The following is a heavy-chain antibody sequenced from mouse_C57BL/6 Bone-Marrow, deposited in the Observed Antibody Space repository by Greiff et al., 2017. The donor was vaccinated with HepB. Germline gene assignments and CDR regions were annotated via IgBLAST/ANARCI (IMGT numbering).Heavy chain of an antibody. CDR1: GFTFSDFY. D-gene: IGHD1-1*01. Sequence: EVKLMESGGGLVQSGRSLRLSCATSGFTFSDFYMEWVRQAPGKGLEWIAASRNKANDYTTEYSASVKGRFIVSRDTSQGILYLQMNALRAEDTAVYYYTRDYDRSRFAYWGQGTLVTVSA. CDR2: SRNKANDYTT. V-gene: IGHV7-1*01. CDR3: TRDYDRSRFAY. J-gene: IGHJ3*01.